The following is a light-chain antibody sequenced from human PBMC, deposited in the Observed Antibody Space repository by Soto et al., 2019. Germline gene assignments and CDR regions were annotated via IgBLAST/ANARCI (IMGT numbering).Light chain of an antibody. Sequence: EIVLTMSPATRSLPLGESATRSCRARQSVSNYLAWYQQKPGQAPRLLIYDASNRATGIPARFSGRGSGTDFTLTSSSLEPEDFAVYYCQHRSNWVTFGGGTRLEI. CDR2: DAS. CDR3: QHRSNWVT. V-gene: IGKV3-11*01. CDR1: QSVSNY. J-gene: IGKJ5*01.